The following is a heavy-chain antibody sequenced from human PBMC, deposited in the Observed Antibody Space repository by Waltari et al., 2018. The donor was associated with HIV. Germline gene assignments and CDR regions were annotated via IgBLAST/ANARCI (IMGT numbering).Heavy chain of an antibody. V-gene: IGHV4-34*02. D-gene: IGHD1-1*01. CDR1: GGSLRPSH. Sequence: QVQLQQWGVGLLKPSDTLSLTCAVYGGSLRPSHWDWIRQSPDKGLQWIGEIHHSGRTNYNPSLKSRLTLSVDTSKKQLSLRLTSVTAADTATYYCARWGRGTSSANDYSGFDIWGQGIMVIVSS. CDR2: IHHSGRT. CDR3: ARWGRGTSSANDYSGFDI. J-gene: IGHJ3*02.